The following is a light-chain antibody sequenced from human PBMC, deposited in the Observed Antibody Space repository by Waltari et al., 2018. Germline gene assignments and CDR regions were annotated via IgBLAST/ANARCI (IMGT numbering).Light chain of an antibody. CDR2: GAS. Sequence: ETVMTQSPGTLSVSPGDRVTLSCRASQSVSSELAWYQQKPGQTPRLLIYGASTGVTAIPARFSGSGSGTEFTLTISSLQHEDFAVYYCQQYSNWPLTFGGGTKVEVK. CDR1: QSVSSE. V-gene: IGKV3-15*01. J-gene: IGKJ4*01. CDR3: QQYSNWPLT.